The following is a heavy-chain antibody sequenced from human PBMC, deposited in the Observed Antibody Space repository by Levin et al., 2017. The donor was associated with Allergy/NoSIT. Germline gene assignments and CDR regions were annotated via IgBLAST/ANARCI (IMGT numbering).Heavy chain of an antibody. Sequence: RAGGSLRLSCAVYGGSFSGYYWSWIRQPPGKGLEWIGEINHSGSTNYNPSLKSRVTISVDTSKNQFSLKLSSVTAADTAVYYCARNGVVPAYNWFDPWGQGTLVTVSS. CDR1: GGSFSGYY. CDR3: ARNGVVPAYNWFDP. CDR2: INHSGST. D-gene: IGHD2-2*01. J-gene: IGHJ5*02. V-gene: IGHV4-34*01.